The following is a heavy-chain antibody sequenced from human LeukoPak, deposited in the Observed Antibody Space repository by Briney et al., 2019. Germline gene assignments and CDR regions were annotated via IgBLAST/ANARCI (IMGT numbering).Heavy chain of an antibody. D-gene: IGHD3-10*01. CDR2: INPSCGNT. CDR1: GYTFTSYY. Sequence: ASVKVSCKASGYTFTSYYMHWVRQAPGQGLEWMGIINPSCGNTSYAQKFQGRGTRTRNMSTSTVYMELSSLRSEDTAVYYCARDYYGSGSFLPYYYYMDVWGKGTTVTVSS. CDR3: ARDYYGSGSFLPYYYYMDV. V-gene: IGHV1-46*01. J-gene: IGHJ6*03.